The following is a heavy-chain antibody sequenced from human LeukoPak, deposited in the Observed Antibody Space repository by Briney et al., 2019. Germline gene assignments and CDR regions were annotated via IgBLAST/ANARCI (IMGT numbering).Heavy chain of an antibody. J-gene: IGHJ6*03. CDR3: AKPAYSGYDYYYYYYMDV. D-gene: IGHD5-12*01. V-gene: IGHV3-23*01. CDR1: GFTFSSYA. Sequence: GGSLRLSSAASGFTFSSYAMSWVRQGPGKGLEWVSAISGSGGSTYYADPVKGRFTISRDNSKNTLYLQMNSLRAEDTAVYYCAKPAYSGYDYYYYYYMDVWGKGTTVTISS. CDR2: ISGSGGST.